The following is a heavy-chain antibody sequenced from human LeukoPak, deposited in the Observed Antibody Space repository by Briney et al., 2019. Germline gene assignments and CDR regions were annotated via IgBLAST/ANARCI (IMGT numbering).Heavy chain of an antibody. CDR3: AKADIITMVRGVTLDAFDI. V-gene: IGHV3-23*01. D-gene: IGHD3-10*01. J-gene: IGHJ3*02. CDR1: GFTFSSYA. Sequence: PGGSLRLSCAASGFTFSSYAMSWVRQAPGEGLEWVSAISGSGGSTYYADSVKGRFTISRDNSKNTLYLQMNSLRAEDTAVYYCAKADIITMVRGVTLDAFDIWGQGTMVTVSS. CDR2: ISGSGGST.